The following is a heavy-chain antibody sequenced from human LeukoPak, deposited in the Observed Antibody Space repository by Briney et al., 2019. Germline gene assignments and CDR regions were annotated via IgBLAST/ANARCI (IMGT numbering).Heavy chain of an antibody. D-gene: IGHD3-22*01. CDR1: GFTFSSYV. Sequence: PPGSLRLSCAASGFTFSSYVMIWVRQAPGKGLEWVSAISGSGGSTYYADSVKGRFTISRDNSKNTLYLQMNRLRAEDTAVYYCAKVDYYDSSGYTYLWYYYGMDVWGQGTTVTISS. V-gene: IGHV3-23*01. J-gene: IGHJ6*02. CDR2: ISGSGGST. CDR3: AKVDYYDSSGYTYLWYYYGMDV.